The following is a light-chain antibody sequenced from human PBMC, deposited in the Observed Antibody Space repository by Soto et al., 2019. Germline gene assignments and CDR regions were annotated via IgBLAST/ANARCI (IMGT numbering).Light chain of an antibody. V-gene: IGKV1D-12*01. CDR3: LQSDTFPYT. Sequence: DIHMTLSPSSVSASVGDRVTIGCRASQDIDRWLAWFQHKQGKAPKLLISTASSLQSGVPSRFSGSGSGTDFTLTIASLQFEDFATYYCLQSDTFPYTFGLGTRLEIK. CDR1: QDIDRW. J-gene: IGKJ5*01. CDR2: TAS.